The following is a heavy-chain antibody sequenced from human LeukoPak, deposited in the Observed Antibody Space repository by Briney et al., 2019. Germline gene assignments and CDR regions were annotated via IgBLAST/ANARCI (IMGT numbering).Heavy chain of an antibody. CDR1: GCPFISYG. CDR3: AKGSGVNYYYYAMDV. CDR2: ISYDGSYK. D-gene: IGHD3-10*01. V-gene: IGHV3-30*18. Sequence: GRALTLTCAAAGCPFISYGMHWVRQPPGRGVDWVGGISYDGSYKYYADSVKGRLTISRDSSKNTLSLQMNSLRAEDTALYYCAKGSGVNYYYYAMDVWGQGTTVTVSS. J-gene: IGHJ6*02.